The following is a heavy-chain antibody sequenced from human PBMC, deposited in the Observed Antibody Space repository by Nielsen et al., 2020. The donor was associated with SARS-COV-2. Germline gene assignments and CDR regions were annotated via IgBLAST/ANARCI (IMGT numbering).Heavy chain of an antibody. J-gene: IGHJ4*02. V-gene: IGHV4-4*02. CDR2: IYHSGST. D-gene: IGHD6-6*01. Sequence: VRQMPGKGLEWIGEIYHSGSTNYNPSLKSRVTISVDKSKNQFSLKLSSVTAADTAVYYCARGGPYSSSYYGYWGQGTLVTVSS. CDR3: ARGGPYSSSYYGY.